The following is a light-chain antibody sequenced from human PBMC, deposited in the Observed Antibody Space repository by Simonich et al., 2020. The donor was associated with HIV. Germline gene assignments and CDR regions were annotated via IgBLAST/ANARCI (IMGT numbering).Light chain of an antibody. CDR3: SSDAGSNNLV. V-gene: IGLV2-8*01. J-gene: IGLJ3*02. CDR2: EVS. Sequence: QSALTQPPSASGSPGQSGTISCSGTSSDVGGYNYVSWYQRHPGKAPKLMIYEVSKRPSWVPYRFSGSKSGNTASLTVSGRQAEDEADYYCSSDAGSNNLVFGGGTKLTVL. CDR1: SSDVGGYNY.